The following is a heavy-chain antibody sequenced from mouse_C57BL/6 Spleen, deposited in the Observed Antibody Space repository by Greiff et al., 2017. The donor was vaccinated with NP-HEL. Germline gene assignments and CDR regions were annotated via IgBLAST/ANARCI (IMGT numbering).Heavy chain of an antibody. Sequence: VQLQQPGAELVMPGASVKLSCKASGYTFTSYWMHWVKQRPGQGLEWIGEIDPSDSYTNYNQKFKGKSTLTVDKSSSTAYMQLSSLTSEDSAVYYCARQGSTTVVPYFDYWGQGTTLTVSS. J-gene: IGHJ2*01. CDR1: GYTFTSYW. V-gene: IGHV1-69*01. CDR3: ARQGSTTVVPYFDY. D-gene: IGHD1-1*01. CDR2: IDPSDSYT.